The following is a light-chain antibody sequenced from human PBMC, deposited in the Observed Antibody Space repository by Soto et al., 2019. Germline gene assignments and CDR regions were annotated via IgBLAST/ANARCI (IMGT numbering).Light chain of an antibody. J-gene: IGKJ5*01. Sequence: DIQMTQSPSTLSGSVGDRVTITCRASQTISSWLAWYQQKPGKAPKLLIYKASTLKSGVPSRFSGSGSGTEFTLTISSLQPDDFATYYCQQYKSFPLTFGGVTRLEIK. CDR1: QTISSW. V-gene: IGKV1-5*03. CDR3: QQYKSFPLT. CDR2: KAS.